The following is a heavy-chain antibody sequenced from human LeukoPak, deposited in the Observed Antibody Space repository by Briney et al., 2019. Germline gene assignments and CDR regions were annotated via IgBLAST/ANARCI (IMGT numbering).Heavy chain of an antibody. D-gene: IGHD4-23*01. CDR3: ARVGDYGGFDY. J-gene: IGHJ4*02. V-gene: IGHV4-39*07. CDR2: IYYSGST. Sequence: SETLSLTCTVSGGSISSSSYYWGWIRQPPGKGLEWIGSIYYSGSTYYNPSLKSRVTISVDTSKNQFSLKLSSVTAADTAVYYCARVGDYGGFDYWGQGTLVTVSS. CDR1: GGSISSSSYY.